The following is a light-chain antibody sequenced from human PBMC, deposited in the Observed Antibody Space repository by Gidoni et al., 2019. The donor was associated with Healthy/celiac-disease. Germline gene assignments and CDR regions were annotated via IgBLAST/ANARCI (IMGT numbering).Light chain of an antibody. CDR3: QQRSNWPPRFT. CDR2: DAS. V-gene: IGKV3-11*01. J-gene: IGKJ3*01. CDR1: PRVSSY. Sequence: EIVLTQSPATLSLSPGEIATLACRASPRVSSYLAWYQQKPGQAPRLLIYDASNRATGIPARFSGSGSGTDFTLTISSLEPEDYAVYYCQQRSNWPPRFTFGPGTKVDIK.